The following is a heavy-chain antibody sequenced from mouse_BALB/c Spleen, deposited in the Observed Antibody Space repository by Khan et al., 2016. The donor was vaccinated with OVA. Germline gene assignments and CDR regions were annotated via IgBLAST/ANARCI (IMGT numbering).Heavy chain of an antibody. J-gene: IGHJ1*01. CDR2: ISSGDTYT. Sequence: EVELVESGGGLVKPGGSLKLSCAASGFTFSSYAMSWVRQTPEKRLEWVATISSGDTYTYYPDSVKGRFTISRDNAKNTLYLQLSSLRSEDTAMYYSARPRIATVVATSYWFFDVWGAGTTVTVST. D-gene: IGHD1-1*01. CDR1: GFTFSSYA. V-gene: IGHV5-9-3*01. CDR3: ARPRIATVVATSYWFFDV.